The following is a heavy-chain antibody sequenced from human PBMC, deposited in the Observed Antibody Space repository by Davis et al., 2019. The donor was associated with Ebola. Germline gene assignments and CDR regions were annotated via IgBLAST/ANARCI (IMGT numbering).Heavy chain of an antibody. V-gene: IGHV3-74*01. CDR3: ARSTGQPDY. Sequence: GESLKISCAASGFTFSSYWMHWVRQAPGKGLVWVSRINSDGSFTSYADSVKGRFTISRDNAKSTLYLQMNSLRAEDTALYYCARSTGQPDYWGPGSLVTVSS. CDR1: GFTFSSYW. J-gene: IGHJ4*02. CDR2: INSDGSFT. D-gene: IGHD1-14*01.